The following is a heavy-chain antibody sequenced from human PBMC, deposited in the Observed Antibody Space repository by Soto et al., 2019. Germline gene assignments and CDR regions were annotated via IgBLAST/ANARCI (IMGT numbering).Heavy chain of an antibody. D-gene: IGHD5-18*01. CDR2: ISSSSSTI. CDR1: GFTFSSCT. Sequence: GGSLRLSCSASGFTFSSCTMHWVRQAAGKGLEWVSYISSSSSTIYYADSVEGRFTISRDNAKNSLDLQMNSLRAEDTAVYYCAKDGGYSYGPYDYWGQGTLVTVSS. CDR3: AKDGGYSYGPYDY. J-gene: IGHJ4*02. V-gene: IGHV3-48*01.